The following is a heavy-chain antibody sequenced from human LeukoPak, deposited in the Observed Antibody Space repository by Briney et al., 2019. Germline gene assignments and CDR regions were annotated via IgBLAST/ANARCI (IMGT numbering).Heavy chain of an antibody. D-gene: IGHD6-25*01. Sequence: KPSETLSLTCTVSGGSTSSYYWSWIRQPAGKGLEWIGRIYTSGSTTYNPSLKSRVTMSVDTSKNHFSLKLTSVTAAGTAIYYCATKKTTPRSGFDYWGQGTLVTVSS. CDR3: ATKKTTPRSGFDY. J-gene: IGHJ4*02. CDR1: GGSTSSYY. V-gene: IGHV4-4*07. CDR2: IYTSGST.